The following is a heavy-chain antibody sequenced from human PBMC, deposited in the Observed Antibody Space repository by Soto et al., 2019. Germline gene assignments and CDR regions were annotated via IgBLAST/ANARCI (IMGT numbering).Heavy chain of an antibody. CDR3: ARVYCSGGACYPVDY. CDR1: GFTFSRYW. V-gene: IGHV3-74*01. J-gene: IGHJ4*02. CDR2: INSDGSST. Sequence: EVQLVESGGGLVQPGGSLRLSCAASGFTFSRYWMHWVRQAPGKGLVWVSRINSDGSSTSYADSVKGRFTISRDKAKNTRYLQMNSLKAEDTAVDYCARVYCSGGACYPVDYWGQGALVTV. D-gene: IGHD2-15*01.